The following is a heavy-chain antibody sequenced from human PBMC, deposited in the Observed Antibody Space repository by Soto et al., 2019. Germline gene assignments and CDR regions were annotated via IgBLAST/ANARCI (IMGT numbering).Heavy chain of an antibody. V-gene: IGHV4-59*08. CDR3: ARHDYGPLYGMDV. D-gene: IGHD3-16*01. Sequence: SETLSLTCTVSGGSISSYYWSWIRQPPGKGLEWIGYIYYSGSTNYNPSLKSRVTISVDTSKNQFSLKLTSVTAADTALYYCARHDYGPLYGMDVWGQGTTVTVSS. CDR2: IYYSGST. CDR1: GGSISSYY. J-gene: IGHJ6*02.